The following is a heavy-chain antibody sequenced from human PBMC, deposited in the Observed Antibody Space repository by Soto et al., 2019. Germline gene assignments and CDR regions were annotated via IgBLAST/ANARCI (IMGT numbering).Heavy chain of an antibody. J-gene: IGHJ4*02. Sequence: ASVKVSCKASGYTFTSYGISWVRQAPGQGLEWMGWISAYNGNTNYAQKLQGRVTTTTDTSTSTAYMELRSLRSDDTAVYYCASSYYGSGSYPHYFDYWGQGTLVTVSS. CDR3: ASSYYGSGSYPHYFDY. V-gene: IGHV1-18*01. CDR1: GYTFTSYG. CDR2: ISAYNGNT. D-gene: IGHD3-10*01.